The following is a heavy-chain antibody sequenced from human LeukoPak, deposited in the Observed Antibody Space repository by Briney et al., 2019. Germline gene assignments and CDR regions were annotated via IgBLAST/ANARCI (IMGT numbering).Heavy chain of an antibody. CDR2: ISAYNDNT. J-gene: IGHJ5*02. V-gene: IGHV1-18*01. CDR3: ARGGLVVVVAATPSTTPGLLHWLDP. D-gene: IGHD2-15*01. CDR1: GYTFTNYG. Sequence: GASVKVSCKASGYTFTNYGISWVRQAPGQGLEWMGWISAYNDNTKYAQKVLGRVTMTTDTSTTTAYMELRSLRSDDTAVYYCARGGLVVVVAATPSTTPGLLHWLDPWGQGTLVSVSS.